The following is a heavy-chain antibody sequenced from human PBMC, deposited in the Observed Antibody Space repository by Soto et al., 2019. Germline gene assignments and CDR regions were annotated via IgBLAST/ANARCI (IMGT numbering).Heavy chain of an antibody. J-gene: IGHJ5*02. V-gene: IGHV3-23*01. D-gene: IGHD6-13*01. CDR1: GFTFSSYA. CDR2: ISGSGGST. CDR3: ANWSPGGSSWYGHPPSWFDP. Sequence: GGSLRLSCAASGFTFSSYAMSWVRQAPGKGLEWVSAISGSGGSTYYADSVKGRFTISRDNSKNTLYLQMNSLRAEDTAVYYYANWSPGGSSWYGHPPSWFDPWGQGTLVTVSS.